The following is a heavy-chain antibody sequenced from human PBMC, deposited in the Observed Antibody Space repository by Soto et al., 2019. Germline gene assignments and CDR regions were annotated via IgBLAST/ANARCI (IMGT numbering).Heavy chain of an antibody. D-gene: IGHD3-16*01. CDR3: ARIAWVGDF. V-gene: IGHV4-61*01. Sequence: EPRSLTCIFASGYVRAASYDWSWIRQPPGKGLEWIGFIPNNGSPDYNPSLKSRVVVSIDMSKNQFSLKVNSVTAAEKAVYFCARIAWVGDFWGQGTLGTVSA. CDR2: IPNNGSP. J-gene: IGHJ4*02. CDR1: SGYVRAASYD.